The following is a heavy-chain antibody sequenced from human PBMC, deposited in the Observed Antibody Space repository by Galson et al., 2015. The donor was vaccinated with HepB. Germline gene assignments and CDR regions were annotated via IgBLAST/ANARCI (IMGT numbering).Heavy chain of an antibody. CDR3: AADHPLATGLYDAYDF. CDR2: YDPDYGKT. J-gene: IGHJ3*01. V-gene: IGHV1-24*01. D-gene: IGHD1-14*01. CDR1: GYPLADLS. Sequence: SVKVSCKVSGYPLADLSIHWVRQAPGKGLEWVGRYDPDYGKTLCAQKFQDRITMTEDTSTDTAHMELNRLTSEDTAVYFCAADHPLATGLYDAYDFWGQWTMVTVSS.